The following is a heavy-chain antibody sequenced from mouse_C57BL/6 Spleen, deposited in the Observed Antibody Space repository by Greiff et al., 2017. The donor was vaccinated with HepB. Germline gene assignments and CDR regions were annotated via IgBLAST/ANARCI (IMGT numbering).Heavy chain of an antibody. CDR2: INPNNGGT. CDR3: QIYYDYSYAMDY. V-gene: IGHV1-22*01. Sequence: VQLQQSGPELVKPGASVKMSCKASGYTFTDYNMHWVKQSHGKSLEWIGYINPNNGGTSYNQKFKGKATLTVNKSSSTAYMELRSLTSEDSAVYYCQIYYDYSYAMDYWGQGTSVTVSS. D-gene: IGHD2-4*01. J-gene: IGHJ4*01. CDR1: GYTFTDYN.